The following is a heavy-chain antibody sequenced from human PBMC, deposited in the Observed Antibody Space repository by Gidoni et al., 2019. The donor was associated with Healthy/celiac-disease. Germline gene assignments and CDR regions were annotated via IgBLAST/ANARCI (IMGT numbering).Heavy chain of an antibody. CDR1: GGTFSSYA. V-gene: IGHV1-69*01. CDR2: IIPIFGTA. Sequence: QVQLVPSGAEVKKPGSSVKVSCKASGGTFSSYAISWVRQAPGQGLEWMGGIIPIFGTANYAKKFQGRVTITADESTSTAYMELSSLRSEDTAVYYCASCWNAQPYYYYGMDVWGQGTTVTVSS. CDR3: ASCWNAQPYYYYGMDV. J-gene: IGHJ6*02. D-gene: IGHD1-1*01.